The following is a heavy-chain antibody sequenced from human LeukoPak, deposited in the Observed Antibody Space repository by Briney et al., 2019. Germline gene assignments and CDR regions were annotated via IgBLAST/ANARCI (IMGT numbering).Heavy chain of an antibody. CDR1: GGSFSGYY. J-gene: IGHJ6*02. V-gene: IGHV4-34*09. CDR2: INHSGST. CDR3: ARTTHLSSVNSRGYYYGMDV. Sequence: SETLSLTCAVYGGSFSGYYWSWIRQPPGKGLEWIGEINHSGSTYYNPSLKSRVTISVDTSKNQFSLKLSSVTAADTAVYYCARTTHLSSVNSRGYYYGMDVWGQGTTVTVSS. D-gene: IGHD6-19*01.